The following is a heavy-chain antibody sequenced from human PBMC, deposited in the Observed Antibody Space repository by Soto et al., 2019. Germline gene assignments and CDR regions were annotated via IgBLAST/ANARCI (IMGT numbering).Heavy chain of an antibody. Sequence: QVQLQESGPRLVKSSETLSLVCSVSGDSIIRSFWGWIRQSPGKGLQYIGYISDSGVTDYDPSLKSRVTISVDTSKNQFSLKLTSVTAADTAVYYCERGAGDFSGPDSFDIWGQGTMVTVSS. J-gene: IGHJ3*02. D-gene: IGHD3-10*01. V-gene: IGHV4-59*01. CDR3: ERGAGDFSGPDSFDI. CDR1: GDSIIRSF. CDR2: ISDSGVT.